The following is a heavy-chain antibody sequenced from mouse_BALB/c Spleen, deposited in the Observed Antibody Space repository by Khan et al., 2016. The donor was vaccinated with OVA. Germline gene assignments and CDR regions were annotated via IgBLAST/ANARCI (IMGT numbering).Heavy chain of an antibody. CDR2: ISYSGVT. CDR1: GYSITSGYA. J-gene: IGHJ2*01. Sequence: EVQLQESGPGLVKPSQSLSFICTVTGYSITSGYAWNWIRQFPGNKLEWMGYISYSGVTSYTPSLKSRISITRDTSKNQFFLQLNSVTTEDTATYYCARGNYYGYYFDYWGQGTTLTVSS. D-gene: IGHD1-1*01. V-gene: IGHV3-2*02. CDR3: ARGNYYGYYFDY.